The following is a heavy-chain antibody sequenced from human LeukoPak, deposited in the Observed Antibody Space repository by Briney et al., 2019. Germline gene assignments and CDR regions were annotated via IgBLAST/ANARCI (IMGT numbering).Heavy chain of an antibody. CDR1: GGSINNYY. Sequence: SETLSLTCTVSGGSINNYYWSWIRQPPGKGLEWIGYIYYSGSTNYNPSLKSRVTISVDTSKNQFSLKLSSVTAADTAVYYCARAVSLYYDSSGYLAAFDYWGQGTLVTVSS. J-gene: IGHJ4*02. CDR2: IYYSGST. V-gene: IGHV4-59*08. CDR3: ARAVSLYYDSSGYLAAFDY. D-gene: IGHD3-22*01.